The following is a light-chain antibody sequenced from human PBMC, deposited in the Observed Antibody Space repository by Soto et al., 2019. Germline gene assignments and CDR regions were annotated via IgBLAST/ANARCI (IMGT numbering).Light chain of an antibody. V-gene: IGKV1-39*01. CDR1: RNVSIY. CDR3: QQSYKMPS. Sequence: EIPLTQSPSSVAASVGDGLTLXXRAGRNVSIYLNWYPHKPGKGPTLLIHATSNLQIGVPSRFSGSGSGTESTLTISSLEPEDFGTYYCQQSYKMPSFGQGTRLEIK. J-gene: IGKJ5*01. CDR2: ATS.